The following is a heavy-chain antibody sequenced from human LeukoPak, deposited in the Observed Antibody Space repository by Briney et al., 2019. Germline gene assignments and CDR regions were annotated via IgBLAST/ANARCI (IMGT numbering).Heavy chain of an antibody. CDR1: GFTFRDYY. V-gene: IGHV3-11*01. CDR3: VRGSGRTGGG. D-gene: IGHD7-27*01. Sequence: GGSLRLSCAASGFTFRDYYMSWIRQAPGKGPEWVSYISGSSSDIAYADSVKGRFTISRDNAENSLYLQLNSLRVDDTAIYYCVRGSGRTGGGWGQGTLVTVSS. J-gene: IGHJ4*02. CDR2: ISGSSSDI.